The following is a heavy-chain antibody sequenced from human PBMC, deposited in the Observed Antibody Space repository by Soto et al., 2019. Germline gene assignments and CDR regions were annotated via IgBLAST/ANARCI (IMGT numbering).Heavy chain of an antibody. CDR3: ARGSEYFRRTADGLDY. Sequence: GSLRLSCAASGFTFSSDGMHWVRQAPGKGLEWVAVIWYDGSNKYYADSVKGRFTISRDNSKNTLYLQMNSLRAEDTAVYYCARGSEYFRRTADGLDYWGQGPL. CDR2: IWYDGSNK. CDR1: GFTFSSDG. D-gene: IGHD6-13*01. J-gene: IGHJ4*02. V-gene: IGHV3-33*01.